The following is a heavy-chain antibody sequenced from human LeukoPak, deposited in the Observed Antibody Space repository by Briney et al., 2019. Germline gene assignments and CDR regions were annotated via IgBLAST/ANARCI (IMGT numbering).Heavy chain of an antibody. D-gene: IGHD4-17*01. V-gene: IGHV3-53*01. CDR2: IYADGNT. J-gene: IGHJ4*02. Sequence: GGSLRLSCAASGFIVNTNYMSWVRQAPGRGLEWVSFIYADGNTYYADSVKGRFTISRDISKNAVYLQMNSLRAEDTAVYYCARDSYGDANFDSWGQGTLVTVSS. CDR3: ARDSYGDANFDS. CDR1: GFIVNTNY.